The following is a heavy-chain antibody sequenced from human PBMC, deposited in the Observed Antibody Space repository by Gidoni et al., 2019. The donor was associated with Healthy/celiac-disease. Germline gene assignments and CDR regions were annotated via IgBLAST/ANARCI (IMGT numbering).Heavy chain of an antibody. D-gene: IGHD5-12*01. J-gene: IGHJ3*02. CDR2: IYYSGST. CDR3: ASTERYSGYEIPGLHAFDI. V-gene: IGHV4-31*03. CDR1: GGSISSGGYH. Sequence: QVQLQESGPGLVKPSQTLSLTCTVSGGSISSGGYHRSWIRQHPGKGLEWIGYIYYSGSTYYNPSLKSRVTISVDTSKNQFSLKLSSVTAADTAVYYCASTERYSGYEIPGLHAFDIWGQGTMVTVSS.